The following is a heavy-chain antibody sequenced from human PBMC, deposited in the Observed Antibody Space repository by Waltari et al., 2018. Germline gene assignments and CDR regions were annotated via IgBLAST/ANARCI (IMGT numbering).Heavy chain of an antibody. Sequence: QVQLVQSGSELKKPGASVKVSCKASGYTFTNYAINWLRQAPGQGLELMGWINTNTGNPTYVHGFTGRFVFSLDTSVSTAYLQINSLKADDTAVYYCAREVVPAATIVVNWFDPWGQGTLVTVSS. CDR2: INTNTGNP. CDR1: GYTFTNYA. J-gene: IGHJ5*02. CDR3: AREVVPAATIVVNWFDP. D-gene: IGHD2-2*01. V-gene: IGHV7-4-1*02.